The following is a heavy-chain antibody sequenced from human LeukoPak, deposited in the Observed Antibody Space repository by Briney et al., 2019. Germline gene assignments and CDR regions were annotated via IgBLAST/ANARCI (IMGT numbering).Heavy chain of an antibody. CDR1: GGSISSYY. CDR2: IYYSGST. V-gene: IGHV4-59*01. CDR3: ASGGYFDWLLPTYYYYYGMDV. D-gene: IGHD3-9*01. J-gene: IGHJ6*02. Sequence: PSETLSLTCTVSGGSISSYYWSWIRQPPGKGLEWIGYIYYSGSTNYNPSLKSRVTISVDTSKNQFSLKLSSVTAADTAVYYCASGGYFDWLLPTYYYYYGMDVWGQGTTVTVSS.